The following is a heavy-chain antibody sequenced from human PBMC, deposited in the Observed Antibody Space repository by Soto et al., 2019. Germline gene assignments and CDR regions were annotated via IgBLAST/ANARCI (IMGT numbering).Heavy chain of an antibody. CDR3: ARDPGPYGDYSY. Sequence: ASWKVSCKASGYTFTGFYMHWVRQAPGQGLEWMGWINPNNGGTNYVQKFQDRVTMTRDTSITTAYMELSGLRSDDTAVYYCARDPGPYGDYSYWGQGTLVTVS. D-gene: IGHD4-17*01. J-gene: IGHJ4*02. V-gene: IGHV1-2*02. CDR1: GYTFTGFY. CDR2: INPNNGGT.